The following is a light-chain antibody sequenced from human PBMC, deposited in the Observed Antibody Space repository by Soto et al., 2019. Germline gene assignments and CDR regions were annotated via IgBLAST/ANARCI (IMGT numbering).Light chain of an antibody. Sequence: QPVLTQPPSVSGAPRQRVTISCTGSSSNIGAGYDVHWYQQLPGTAPKLLIYGNNNRPSGVPDRFSGSKSGTSASLAITGLQAEDEADYYCQSYDSSLSGWVFGGGTKLTVL. CDR1: SSNIGAGYD. J-gene: IGLJ3*02. CDR2: GNN. V-gene: IGLV1-40*01. CDR3: QSYDSSLSGWV.